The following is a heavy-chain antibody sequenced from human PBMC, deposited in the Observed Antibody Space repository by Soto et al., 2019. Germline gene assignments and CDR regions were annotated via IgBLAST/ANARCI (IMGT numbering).Heavy chain of an antibody. Sequence: SETLSLTCTVSGGSVSSGSYYWSWIRQPPGKGLEWIGYIYYSGSTNYNPSLKSRVTISVDTSKNQFSLKLSSVTAADTAVYYCARENYGDYSRDYWGQGTLVTVSS. J-gene: IGHJ4*02. V-gene: IGHV4-61*01. D-gene: IGHD4-17*01. CDR2: IYYSGST. CDR1: GGSVSSGSYY. CDR3: ARENYGDYSRDY.